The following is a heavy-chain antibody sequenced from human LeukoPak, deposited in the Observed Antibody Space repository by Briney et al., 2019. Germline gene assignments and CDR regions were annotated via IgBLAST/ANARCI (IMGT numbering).Heavy chain of an antibody. J-gene: IGHJ4*02. CDR3: AKDRSGSYSQGLDY. V-gene: IGHV3-30*02. CDR1: GFTFSSYG. Sequence: GGSLRLSCAASGFTFSSYGIHWVRQAPGKGLEWVAFIRYDGTNKYYADSVKGRFTISRDNSKNTLYLQMNSLRAEDTAAYYCAKDRSGSYSQGLDYWGQGTLVTVSS. D-gene: IGHD1-26*01. CDR2: IRYDGTNK.